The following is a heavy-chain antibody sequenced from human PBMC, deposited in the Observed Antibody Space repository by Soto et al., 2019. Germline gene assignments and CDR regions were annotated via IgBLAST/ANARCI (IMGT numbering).Heavy chain of an antibody. D-gene: IGHD3-16*01. CDR3: ARHSLGNWFDP. V-gene: IGHV4-59*08. CDR1: GGSFSGYY. CDR2: IYYSGST. J-gene: IGHJ5*02. Sequence: PSETLSLTCAVYGGSFSGYYWSWIRQPPGKGLEWIGYIYYSGSTNYNPSLKSRVTISVDTSKIQFSLKLSSVTAADTAVYYCARHSLGNWFDPWGQGTLVTVSS.